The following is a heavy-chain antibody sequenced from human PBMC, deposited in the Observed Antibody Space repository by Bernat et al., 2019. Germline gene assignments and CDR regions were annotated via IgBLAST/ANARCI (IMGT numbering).Heavy chain of an antibody. CDR1: GYTFTSYY. CDR2: INPSGGST. Sequence: QVQLVQSGAEVKKPGASVKVSCKASGYTFTSYYMHWVRQAPGQGLEWMGIINPSGGSTSYAQKFQGRVTMTRVTSTSTVYMELSSLRSEDTAVYYCARDGYYYDSSGYYYGAWFDPWGQGTLVTVS. J-gene: IGHJ5*02. V-gene: IGHV1-46*03. CDR3: ARDGYYYDSSGYYYGAWFDP. D-gene: IGHD3-22*01.